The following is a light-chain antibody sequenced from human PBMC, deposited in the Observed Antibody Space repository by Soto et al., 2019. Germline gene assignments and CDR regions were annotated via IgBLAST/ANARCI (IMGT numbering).Light chain of an antibody. CDR1: QSVSSSY. V-gene: IGKV3-20*01. CDR3: QQYGSSPPVT. CDR2: GAS. J-gene: IGKJ5*01. Sequence: EIVLTQSPGTLSLSPGKRATLSCRASQSVSSSYLAWYQPKPGQAPRRLIYGASGRATGIPDRFSGSGSGTDFTLTISRLEPEDFAVYSCQQYGSSPPVTFGQGTRLEIK.